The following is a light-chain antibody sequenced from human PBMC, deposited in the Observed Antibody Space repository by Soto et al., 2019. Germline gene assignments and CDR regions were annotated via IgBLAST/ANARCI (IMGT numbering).Light chain of an antibody. CDR2: EVS. J-gene: IGLJ3*02. CDR3: SSYTSSSTLV. CDR1: SSDVGGYNY. V-gene: IGLV2-14*01. Sequence: HSALTQPASVSGSPGQSITISCTGTSSDVGGYNYVSWYQQHPGKVPKLMIYEVSNRPSGVSNRFSGSKSGNTASLTISGLQAEDEADYYCSSYTSSSTLVFGGGTKLTVL.